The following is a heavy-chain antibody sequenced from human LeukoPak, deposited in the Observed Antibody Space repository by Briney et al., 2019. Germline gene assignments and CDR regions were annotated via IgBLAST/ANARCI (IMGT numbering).Heavy chain of an antibody. CDR2: ISGDGGST. CDR1: GFTFDDYA. CDR3: AKEAPYYDFWSGYYYYYYGMDV. Sequence: GGSLRLSCAASGFTFDDYAMHWVRPAPGKGLEWVSLISGDGGSTYYADSVKGRFTISRDNSKNSLYLQMNSLRTEDTALYYCAKEAPYYDFWSGYYYYYYGMDVWGQGTTVTVSS. V-gene: IGHV3-43*02. J-gene: IGHJ6*02. D-gene: IGHD3-3*01.